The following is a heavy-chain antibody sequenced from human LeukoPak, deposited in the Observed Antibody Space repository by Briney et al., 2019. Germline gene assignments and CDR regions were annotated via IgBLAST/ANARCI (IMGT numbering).Heavy chain of an antibody. D-gene: IGHD1-14*01. Sequence: SETLSLTCTVSGGSISSYYWSWIRQPPGKGLEWIGYIYYSGSTNYNPSLKSRVTISVDTSKNQFSLKLSSVTAADTAVYYCARVRGLHRTYYGMDVWGQGTTVTVSS. J-gene: IGHJ6*02. CDR1: GGSISSYY. V-gene: IGHV4-59*12. CDR3: ARVRGLHRTYYGMDV. CDR2: IYYSGST.